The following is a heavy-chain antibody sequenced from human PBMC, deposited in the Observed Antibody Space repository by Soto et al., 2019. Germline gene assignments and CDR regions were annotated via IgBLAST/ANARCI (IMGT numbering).Heavy chain of an antibody. CDR3: AGGSSSWYYYYGMDV. Sequence: GGSLRLSCAASGFTFSSYGMHWVRQAPGKGLEWVAVIWYDGSNKYYADSVKGPFTISRDNSKNTLYLQMNSLRAEDTAVYYCAGGSSSWYYYYGMDVWGQGTTVTVSS. J-gene: IGHJ6*02. CDR1: GFTFSSYG. D-gene: IGHD6-13*01. CDR2: IWYDGSNK. V-gene: IGHV3-33*01.